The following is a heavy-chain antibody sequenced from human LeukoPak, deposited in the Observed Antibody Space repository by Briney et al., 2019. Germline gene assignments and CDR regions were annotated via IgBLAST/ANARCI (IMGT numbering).Heavy chain of an antibody. V-gene: IGHV4-59*01. CDR1: GGSFSGYY. Sequence: SETLSLTCAVYGGSFSGYYWSWIRQPPGKGLEWIGYIYYSGSTNYNPSLKSRVTISVDTSKNQFSLKLSSVTAADTAVYYCARDRGNYEFDYWGQGTLVTVSS. CDR2: IYYSGST. CDR3: ARDRGNYEFDY. D-gene: IGHD4-11*01. J-gene: IGHJ4*02.